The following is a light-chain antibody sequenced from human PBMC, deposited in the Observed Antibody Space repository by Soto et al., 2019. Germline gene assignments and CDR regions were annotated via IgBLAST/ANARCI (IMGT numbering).Light chain of an antibody. CDR1: QSISSW. CDR3: QQYNNYWT. J-gene: IGKJ1*01. V-gene: IGKV1-5*03. CDR2: KAS. Sequence: DIQMTQSPSTLSASVGDRVTITCRASQSISSWLAWYQQKPGKAPKLLIYKASSLESGVPSRFSGSGSGTEFPLTISSLQTDDFANYYCQQYNNYWTFGQGTKVEIK.